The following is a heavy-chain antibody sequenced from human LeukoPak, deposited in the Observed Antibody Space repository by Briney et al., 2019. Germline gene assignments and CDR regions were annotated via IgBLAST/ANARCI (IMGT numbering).Heavy chain of an antibody. CDR1: GFTVSSNY. V-gene: IGHV3-66*01. J-gene: IGHJ4*02. D-gene: IGHD3-10*01. CDR3: ARVLRGSLDY. CDR2: IYSGGST. Sequence: RGSLRLSCAASGFTVSSNYMSWVRQAPGKGLEWVSVIYSGGSTYYADSVKGRFTISRDNSKNTLYLQMNSLRAEDTAVYYCARVLRGSLDYWGQGTLVTVSS.